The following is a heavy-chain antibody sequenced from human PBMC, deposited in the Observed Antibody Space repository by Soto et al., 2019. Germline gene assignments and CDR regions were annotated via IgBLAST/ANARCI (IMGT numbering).Heavy chain of an antibody. V-gene: IGHV3-30-3*01. D-gene: IGHD6-6*01. CDR1: GFTFSSYA. CDR2: ISYDGSNK. Sequence: QVQLVESGGGVVQPGRSLRLSCAASGFTFSSYAMHCVRQAPGNGLEWVAVISYDGSNKYYADSVKGRFTISRNNFKNKMYLQLNSLRAEDTAVYYCARDMNEVYSSSPALKYWGQGTLVTVSS. J-gene: IGHJ4*02. CDR3: ARDMNEVYSSSPALKY.